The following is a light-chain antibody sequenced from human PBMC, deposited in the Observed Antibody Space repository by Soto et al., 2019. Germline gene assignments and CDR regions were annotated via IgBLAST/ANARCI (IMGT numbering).Light chain of an antibody. CDR1: QSLLDSDDGITY. V-gene: IGKV2-40*01. CDR2: IAS. J-gene: IGKJ4*01. Sequence: DFVMTQSPVSLAVTPGEPASISCRSSQSLLDSDDGITYLDWFLQKPGQSPQLLIYIASYRVSGVPDRFSGSGSGPDFTLRISRVEAEDVGVYYCMLLIRSPLTFGGGTKVEIK. CDR3: MLLIRSPLT.